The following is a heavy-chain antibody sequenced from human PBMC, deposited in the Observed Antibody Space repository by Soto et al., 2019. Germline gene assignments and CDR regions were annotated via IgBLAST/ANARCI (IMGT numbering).Heavy chain of an antibody. CDR2: ISGGGGGT. V-gene: IGHV3-23*01. CDR1: GFTFSSYA. D-gene: IGHD6-13*01. Sequence: PGGSLRLSCAASGFTFSSYAMSWVRQAPGKGLEWVSAISGGGGGTYYAVSVKGRFTTSRDNSKNTLYLQMNSLRAEDTAVYYCAQTLTAAGTNYWGQGTLVTSPQ. CDR3: AQTLTAAGTNY. J-gene: IGHJ4*02.